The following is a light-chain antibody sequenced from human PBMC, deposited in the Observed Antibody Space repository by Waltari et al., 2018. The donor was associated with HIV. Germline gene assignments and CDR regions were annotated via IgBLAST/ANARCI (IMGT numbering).Light chain of an antibody. V-gene: IGKV1-39*01. J-gene: IGKJ3*01. Sequence: DIQMTQSPSSLSASVGDRVTIACRASQSIATYLNWYHQKPGKATKLVIYATSALQSGVPSRFSGSGSGTDFTLTIGSLQPEDFGTYYCQQSYSVPFTFGPGTKVDIK. CDR2: ATS. CDR1: QSIATY. CDR3: QQSYSVPFT.